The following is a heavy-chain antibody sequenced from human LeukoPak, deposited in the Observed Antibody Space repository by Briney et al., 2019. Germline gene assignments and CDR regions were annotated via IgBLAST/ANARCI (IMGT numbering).Heavy chain of an antibody. V-gene: IGHV3-7*01. J-gene: IGHJ4*02. Sequence: GWALRVSCAACGFTLSSYWMSWVGQAPAKGLAWVANIKQDESEKYYVDSVKGRFTIARDNAKNSLYLQMNSLRAEATAVYDCAREEVDSGYVDYFDYWGQGTLVTVSS. CDR2: IKQDESEK. CDR3: AREEVDSGYVDYFDY. CDR1: GFTLSSYW. D-gene: IGHD5-12*01.